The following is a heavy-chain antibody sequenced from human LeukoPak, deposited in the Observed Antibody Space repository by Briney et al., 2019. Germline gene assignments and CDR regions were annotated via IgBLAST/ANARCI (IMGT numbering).Heavy chain of an antibody. CDR1: GHYFTTYW. CDR2: IHPADSET. V-gene: IGHV5-51*01. CDR3: ARRGYSGYSPLDS. Sequence: GESLQISCRSSGHYFTTYWIAWVRQLPGQGLEWMGIIHPADSETRDSPSFQGQVIISADNSISTAYLQWSSLKASDTAMYYCARRGYSGYSPLDSWGQGTLVTVSS. D-gene: IGHD5-12*01. J-gene: IGHJ4*02.